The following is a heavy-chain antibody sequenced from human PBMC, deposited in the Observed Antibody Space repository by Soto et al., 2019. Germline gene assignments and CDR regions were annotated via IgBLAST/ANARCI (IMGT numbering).Heavy chain of an antibody. D-gene: IGHD6-19*01. Sequence: EVQLVESGGGLVQPGGSLRLSCSASGFTFSSYAMHWVRQAPGKGLEYVSAISSNGGSTYYADSVKGRFTISRDNSKNTLYLQMSSLRAEDTAVYYCVKVAEISSGWLTFDYWGQGTLVTVSS. J-gene: IGHJ4*02. CDR1: GFTFSSYA. V-gene: IGHV3-64D*06. CDR3: VKVAEISSGWLTFDY. CDR2: ISSNGGST.